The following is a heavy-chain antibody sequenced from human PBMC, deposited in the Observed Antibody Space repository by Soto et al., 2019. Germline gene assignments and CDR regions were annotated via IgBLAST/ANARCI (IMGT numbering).Heavy chain of an antibody. CDR2: TPGSGGST. Sequence: GSLRLSCAASGFTFGTFAMNWVRQAPGKGLEWVASTPGSGGSTYYADSVKGRFTISRDNSKNSLYLQLDSLRPEDTAIYYCAKGGSSGWYYFDFWGQGTLVTVSS. CDR3: AKGGSSGWYYFDF. CDR1: GFTFGTFA. J-gene: IGHJ4*02. D-gene: IGHD6-19*01. V-gene: IGHV3-23*01.